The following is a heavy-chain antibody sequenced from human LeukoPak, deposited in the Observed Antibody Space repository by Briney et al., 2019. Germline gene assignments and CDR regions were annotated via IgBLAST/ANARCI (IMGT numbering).Heavy chain of an antibody. V-gene: IGHV1-46*01. D-gene: IGHD3-3*01. CDR2: INPSGGST. Sequence: ASVTVSCKASGYTFTSYYMHWVRQAPGQGLEWMGIINPSGGSTSYAQKFQGRVTMTRDTSTSTVYMELSSLRSEDTAVYYCARETLPDFWSGSFDYWGQGTLVTVSS. CDR1: GYTFTSYY. CDR3: ARETLPDFWSGSFDY. J-gene: IGHJ4*02.